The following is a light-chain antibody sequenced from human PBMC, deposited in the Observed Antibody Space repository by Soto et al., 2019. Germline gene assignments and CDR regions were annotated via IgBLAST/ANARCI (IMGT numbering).Light chain of an antibody. CDR1: SSDIGAGYD. J-gene: IGLJ1*01. Sequence: QSVLTQPPSVSEAPGQRVTISCTGTSSDIGAGYDVHWYQQLPGAAPKLLIYSNAIRPSGVPDRFSASKSGTSASLAITGLRAEDEADYYCSSYASSSTVFGTGTKVTVL. CDR3: SSYASSSTV. CDR2: SNA. V-gene: IGLV1-40*01.